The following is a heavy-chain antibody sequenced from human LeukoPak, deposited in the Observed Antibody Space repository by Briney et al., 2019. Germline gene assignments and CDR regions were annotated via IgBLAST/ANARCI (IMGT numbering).Heavy chain of an antibody. CDR2: IYPGDSDT. CDR3: ARLNTAMVTSDWFDP. D-gene: IGHD5-18*01. Sequence: GGSLRLSCAASAFTFSSYSMNWVRQAPGKGLEWMGIIYPGDSDTRYSPSFQGQVTISADKSISTAYLQWSSLKASDTAMYYCARLNTAMVTSDWFDPWAREPWSPSPQ. CDR1: AFTFSSYS. J-gene: IGHJ5*02. V-gene: IGHV5-51*01.